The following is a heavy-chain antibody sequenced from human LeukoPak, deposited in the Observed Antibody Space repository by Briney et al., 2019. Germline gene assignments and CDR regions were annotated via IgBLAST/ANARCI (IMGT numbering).Heavy chain of an antibody. CDR2: ISGGGGST. V-gene: IGHV3-23*01. D-gene: IGHD5-12*01. J-gene: IGHJ4*02. Sequence: GGSLRLSCAASGFTFRSYAMTWVRQAPGKGLEWVSFISGGGGSTYYADSVKGRFTISKDKSRNTLFLQMNSLRAEDTAVYYCATVPRSGYYYFDYWGQGTLVTVSS. CDR1: GFTFRSYA. CDR3: ATVPRSGYYYFDY.